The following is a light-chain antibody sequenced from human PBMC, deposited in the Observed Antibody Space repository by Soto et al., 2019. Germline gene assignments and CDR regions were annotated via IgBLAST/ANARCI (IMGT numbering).Light chain of an antibody. J-gene: IGLJ2*01. Sequence: QSALTQPPSASGSPGQSVTISCTGTSSDIGGYNYVSWYQQHPGKAPKVLIYEVSKRPSGVPDRFSGSKSGNTASLTVSGLQADDEADYYCSSYGGTISKVFGGGTKVTVL. CDR2: EVS. V-gene: IGLV2-8*01. CDR1: SSDIGGYNY. CDR3: SSYGGTISKV.